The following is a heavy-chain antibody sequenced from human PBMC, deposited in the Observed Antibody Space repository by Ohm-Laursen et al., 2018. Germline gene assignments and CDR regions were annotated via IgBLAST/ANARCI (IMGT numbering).Heavy chain of an antibody. V-gene: IGHV4-61*01. D-gene: IGHD5-18*01. CDR1: GYSISSGYYY. CDR2: IYNSGST. Sequence: TLSLTCAVSGYSISSGYYYWNWIRQPPGKGLEWLGYIYNSGSTTYNPSLESRVTISADTSKNQFYLKVTSVTAADTAVYYCARGDSFWFDPWGQGTLVTVSS. J-gene: IGHJ5*02. CDR3: ARGDSFWFDP.